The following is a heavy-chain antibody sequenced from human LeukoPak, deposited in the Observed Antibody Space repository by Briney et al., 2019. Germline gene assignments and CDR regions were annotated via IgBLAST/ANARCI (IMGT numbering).Heavy chain of an antibody. V-gene: IGHV4-30-4*07. CDR2: IYYSGST. Sequence: SETLSLTCAVSGGSISSGGYSWSWIRQPPGTGLEWIGYIYYSGSTYYNPSLKSRVTISVDTSKNHFSLKLSSVTAADTAVYYCARVPPGAFQGSSFYYYYYYMDVWGKGTTVTVSS. CDR3: ARVPPGAFQGSSFYYYYYYMDV. CDR1: GGSISSGGYS. J-gene: IGHJ6*03. D-gene: IGHD6-19*01.